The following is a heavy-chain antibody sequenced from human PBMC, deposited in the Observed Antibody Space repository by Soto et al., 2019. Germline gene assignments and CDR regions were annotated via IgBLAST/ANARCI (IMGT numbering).Heavy chain of an antibody. CDR1: VFTFSSYG. V-gene: IGHV3-30*18. J-gene: IGHJ4*02. CDR3: AKDPYSSGWYFDY. D-gene: IGHD6-19*01. CDR2: ISYDGSNK. Sequence: QVQLVESGGGVVQPGRSLRLACAASVFTFSSYGMHWVRQAPGKGLEWVAVISYDGSNKYYADSVKGRFTISRDNSKNTLYLQMNSLRAEDTAVYYCAKDPYSSGWYFDYWGQGTLVTVSS.